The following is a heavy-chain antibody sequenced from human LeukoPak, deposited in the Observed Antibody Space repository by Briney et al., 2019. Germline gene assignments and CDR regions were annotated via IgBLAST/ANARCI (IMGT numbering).Heavy chain of an antibody. CDR1: GFTFNYYW. D-gene: IGHD3-10*01. J-gene: IGHJ4*02. CDR2: IQQDGSEK. V-gene: IGHV3-7*03. CDR3: ARVRNLGTRGVMDPLDY. Sequence: GGSLRLSCAASGFTFNYYWLTWVRQAPGKGLEWMANIQQDGSEKYYVDSVKGRFIISRDNAKNSLYLQMNSLRAEDTAVYYGARVRNLGTRGVMDPLDYWGQGTLVTVSS.